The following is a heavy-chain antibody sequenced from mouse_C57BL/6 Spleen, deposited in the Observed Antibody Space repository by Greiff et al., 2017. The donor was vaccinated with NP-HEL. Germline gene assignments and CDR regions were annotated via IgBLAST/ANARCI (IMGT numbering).Heavy chain of an antibody. Sequence: VQLQQSGAELVKPGASVKISCKASGYAFSSYWMNWVKQRPGKGLEWIGQIYPGDGDTTYNGKFKGKATLTADKSSSTAYMQLSSLTSEDSADYCWARRGVGGMGYFDYWGQSTTLTVSS. CDR2: IYPGDGDT. D-gene: IGHD1-1*02. J-gene: IGHJ2*01. V-gene: IGHV1-80*01. CDR1: GYAFSSYW. CDR3: ARRGVGGMGYFDY.